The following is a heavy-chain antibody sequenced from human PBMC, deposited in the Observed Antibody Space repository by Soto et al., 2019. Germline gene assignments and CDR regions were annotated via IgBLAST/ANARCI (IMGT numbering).Heavy chain of an antibody. CDR2: ISGSGGST. D-gene: IGHD1-26*01. Sequence: VGSLRLSCAASGFTFSSYAMSWVRQAAGKGLEWVSAISGSGGSTYYADSVKGRFTISRDNSKNTLYLQMNSLRAEDTAVYYCAKSRVGATCFDYWGQGTLVTVSS. CDR1: GFTFSSYA. V-gene: IGHV3-23*01. J-gene: IGHJ4*02. CDR3: AKSRVGATCFDY.